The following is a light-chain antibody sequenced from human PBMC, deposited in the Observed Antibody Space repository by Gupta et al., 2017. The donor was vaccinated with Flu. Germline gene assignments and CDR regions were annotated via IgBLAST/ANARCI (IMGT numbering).Light chain of an antibody. CDR1: QSVNYY. Sequence: IVLTQSPATLSLSPGDRATLSCSASQSVNYYLAWYQQRPGQAPRLLIYDASKRATGVPVRFSGSGDGNDLTLTSRIRQNEDFAVYYWQYGNDLFTLGSGTKLEIK. CDR3: QYGNDLFT. V-gene: IGKV3-11*01. J-gene: IGKJ4*01. CDR2: DAS.